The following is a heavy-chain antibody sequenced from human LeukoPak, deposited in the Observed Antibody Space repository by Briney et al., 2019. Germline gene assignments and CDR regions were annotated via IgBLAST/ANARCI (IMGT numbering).Heavy chain of an antibody. J-gene: IGHJ4*02. CDR3: ARRSPTDGGWGAFDY. D-gene: IGHD6-19*01. V-gene: IGHV3-23*01. Sequence: PGGSLSLSCAASGFTFSANAMNWVRQAPGKGLEWVSTINLSGDTTFYAASVKGRFTISRDTSKNTLYLLMNSLRAEDTAVYYCARRSPTDGGWGAFDYWGQGTLVTVSS. CDR2: INLSGDTT. CDR1: GFTFSANA.